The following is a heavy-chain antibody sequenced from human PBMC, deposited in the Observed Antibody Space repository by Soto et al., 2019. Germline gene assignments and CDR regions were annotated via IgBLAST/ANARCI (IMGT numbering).Heavy chain of an antibody. CDR2: ISGSGGST. V-gene: IGHV3-23*01. J-gene: IGHJ4*02. Sequence: EVQLLESGGGLVQPGGSLRLSCAASGFTFSSYAMSWVRQAPGKGLEWVSAISGSGGSTYYADSVKGRFTISRDNSKNTRYLQMNSLRAEDTAVYYCAKDRGQMGAIFDYWGQGTLVTVSS. D-gene: IGHD3-16*01. CDR1: GFTFSSYA. CDR3: AKDRGQMGAIFDY.